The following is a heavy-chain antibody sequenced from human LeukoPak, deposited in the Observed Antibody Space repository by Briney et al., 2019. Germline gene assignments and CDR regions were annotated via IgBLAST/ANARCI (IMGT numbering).Heavy chain of an antibody. V-gene: IGHV1-18*01. CDR2: ISAYNGNT. Sequence: ASVKVSCKASGYTFTSYGISLVRQAPGRGLEWMGWISAYNGNTNYAQKLQGRVTMTTDTSTSTAYMELRSLRSDDTAVYYCARDIDESKWIQLWSYNIDYLGQGNLVTVSS. J-gene: IGHJ4*02. CDR1: GYTFTSYG. CDR3: ARDIDESKWIQLWSYNIDY. D-gene: IGHD5-18*01.